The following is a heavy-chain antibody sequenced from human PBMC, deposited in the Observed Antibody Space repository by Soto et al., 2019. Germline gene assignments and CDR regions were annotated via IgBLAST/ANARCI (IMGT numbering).Heavy chain of an antibody. J-gene: IGHJ6*03. Sequence: GASVKVSCKVSGYTLTELSMHWVRQAPGKGLEWMGGFDPEDGDTIYAQKFQGRVTMTRDTSIGTVYMELSSLRSDDTAVYYCARESGGATATLDYYYFYMDVWGKGTKVTVSS. CDR3: ARESGGATATLDYYYFYMDV. CDR1: GYTLTELS. D-gene: IGHD5-12*01. V-gene: IGHV1-24*01. CDR2: FDPEDGDT.